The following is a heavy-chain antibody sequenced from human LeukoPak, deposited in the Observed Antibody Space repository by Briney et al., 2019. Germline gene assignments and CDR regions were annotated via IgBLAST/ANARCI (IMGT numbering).Heavy chain of an antibody. J-gene: IGHJ6*03. D-gene: IGHD2-2*03. CDR3: ARDGYCSSTSCYHYYYYYMDV. CDR1: GGSISSSSYY. Sequence: RPSETLSLTCTVSGGSISSSSYYWGWIRQPPGKGLEWIGRIYTSGSTNYNPSLKSRVTMSVDTSKNQLSLKLSSVTAADTAVYYCARDGYCSSTSCYHYYYYYMDVWGKGTTVTISS. CDR2: IYTSGST. V-gene: IGHV4-39*07.